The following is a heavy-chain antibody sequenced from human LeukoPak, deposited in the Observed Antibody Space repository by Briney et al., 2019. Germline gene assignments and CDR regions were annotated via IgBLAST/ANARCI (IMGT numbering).Heavy chain of an antibody. J-gene: IGHJ4*02. V-gene: IGHV3-23*01. CDR2: ISGSGGST. CDR3: ANSPDGAFDY. Sequence: GGSLRLSCAASGFTFSSYAMSWVRQAPGKGLEWVSAISGSGGSTYYADSVKGWFTISRDNSKNTLYLHMNSLRAEDTAVYYCANSPDGAFDYWGQGTLVTVSS. CDR1: GFTFSSYA.